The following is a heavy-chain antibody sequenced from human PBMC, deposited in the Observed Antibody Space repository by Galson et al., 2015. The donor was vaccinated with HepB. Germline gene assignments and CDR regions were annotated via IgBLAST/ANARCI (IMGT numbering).Heavy chain of an antibody. V-gene: IGHV5-51*01. CDR1: GYSFTSYW. CDR2: IYPGDSDT. CDR3: ARIIAVAGISDNYYGMDV. Sequence: QSGAEVKKPGESLKISCQGSGYSFTSYWIGWVRQMPGKGLEWMGIIYPGDSDTRYSPSFEGQVTISADKSISTAYLQWSSLKASDTAMYYCARIIAVAGISDNYYGMDVWGQGTTVTASS. D-gene: IGHD6-19*01. J-gene: IGHJ6*02.